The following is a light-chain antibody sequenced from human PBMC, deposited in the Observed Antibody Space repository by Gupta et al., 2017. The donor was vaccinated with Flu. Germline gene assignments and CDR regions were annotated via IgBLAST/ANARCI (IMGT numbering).Light chain of an antibody. CDR2: AGS. Sequence: DIQMTQTPSVLSASVGARVSIPCRASQSISSYLNWYPQKPGKAPKLLIYAGSSLQRGVPSRFSGSGSGTDFTLTISRLQPEDFAPYYCQQRDSTPRTFGQGTKVEIK. J-gene: IGKJ1*01. CDR1: QSISSY. V-gene: IGKV1-39*01. CDR3: QQRDSTPRT.